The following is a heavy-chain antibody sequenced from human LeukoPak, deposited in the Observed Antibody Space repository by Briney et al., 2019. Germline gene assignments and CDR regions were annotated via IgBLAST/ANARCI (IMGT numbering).Heavy chain of an antibody. D-gene: IGHD1-26*01. J-gene: IGHJ4*02. CDR1: GFTVSNNY. V-gene: IGHV3-66*01. CDR3: ARVTVGGTIDY. Sequence: GGSLRLSCAASGFTVSNNYMSWVRQAPGKGLEWVSVIYSGGSTYYADSVKGRFTISRDNSKNTLYLQMNSLRAEDTAVYYCARVTVGGTIDYWGQGTLVTVSS. CDR2: IYSGGST.